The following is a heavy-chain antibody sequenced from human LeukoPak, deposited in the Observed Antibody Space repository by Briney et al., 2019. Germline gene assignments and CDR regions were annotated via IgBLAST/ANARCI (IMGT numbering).Heavy chain of an antibody. CDR2: ISGSGGST. J-gene: IGHJ4*02. CDR1: GFTFGHYG. Sequence: GGSLRLSCAASGFTFGHYGMSWVRQAPGKGLEWVSGISGSGGSTYYADSVKGRFTISRDNSRNTLYLHLNSLRAEDTAVYYCAKDYAVGSIDYWGQGTLVTVSS. D-gene: IGHD3-16*01. CDR3: AKDYAVGSIDY. V-gene: IGHV3-23*01.